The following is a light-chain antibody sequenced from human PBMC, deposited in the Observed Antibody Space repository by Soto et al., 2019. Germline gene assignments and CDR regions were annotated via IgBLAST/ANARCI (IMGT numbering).Light chain of an antibody. V-gene: IGKV3-15*01. CDR1: QSVSSN. J-gene: IGKJ1*01. CDR2: DAS. CDR3: QHYNYWPPWT. Sequence: VMSQSPATVSVSPGDTATLSCRASQSVSSNLAWYQKRPGQAPRLLIYDASTRATGVPARFSGRGSGTEFTLTISSLQSEDFALYYCQHYNYWPPWTFGQGTKV.